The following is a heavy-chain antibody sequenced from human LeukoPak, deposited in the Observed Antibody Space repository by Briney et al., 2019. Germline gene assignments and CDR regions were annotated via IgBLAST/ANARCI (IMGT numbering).Heavy chain of an antibody. Sequence: GASVKVSCKASGYTFTGYYMHWVRQAPGQGLEWMGWINPNSGGTNYAQKLQGRVTMTTDTSTSTAYMELRSLRSDDTAVYYCARDQNPYYYDSSGYYCFDYWGQGTLVTVSS. CDR3: ARDQNPYYYDSSGYYCFDY. J-gene: IGHJ4*02. CDR2: INPNSGGT. CDR1: GYTFTGYY. D-gene: IGHD3-22*01. V-gene: IGHV1-2*02.